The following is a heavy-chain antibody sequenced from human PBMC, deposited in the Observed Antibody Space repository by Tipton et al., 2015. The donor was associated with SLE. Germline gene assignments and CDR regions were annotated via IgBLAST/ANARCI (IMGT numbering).Heavy chain of an antibody. CDR1: GDSISRDTYY. D-gene: IGHD5-24*01. J-gene: IGHJ3*02. CDR3: ARVGLITPDALDI. V-gene: IGHV4-39*07. Sequence: TLSLTCSVSGDSISRDTYYWAWGWIRQPPGKGLEWIGGFYYSGNRYYNPSLKRRVSISVDTSKNQFSLRLSSVTAADTAVYYCARVGLITPDALDIWGEGTMVTVSS. CDR2: FYYSGNR.